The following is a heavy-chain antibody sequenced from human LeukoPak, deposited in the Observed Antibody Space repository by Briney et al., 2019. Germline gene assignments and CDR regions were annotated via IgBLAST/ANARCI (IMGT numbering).Heavy chain of an antibody. CDR1: GGSISSYY. J-gene: IGHJ4*02. CDR3: ASSDSSWSLPFDY. Sequence: SETLSLTCTVSGGSISSYYWSRLRQPPGKGLEWIGYIYYSGSTNYNPSLKSRVTISVDTSKNQFSLKLSSVTAADTAVYYCASSDSSWSLPFDYWGQGTLVTVSS. CDR2: IYYSGST. V-gene: IGHV4-59*01. D-gene: IGHD6-13*01.